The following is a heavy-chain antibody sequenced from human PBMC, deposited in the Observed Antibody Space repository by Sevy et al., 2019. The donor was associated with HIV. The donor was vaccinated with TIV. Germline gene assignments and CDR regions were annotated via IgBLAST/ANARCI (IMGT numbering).Heavy chain of an antibody. V-gene: IGHV4-61*03. D-gene: IGHD4-17*01. CDR3: AKREYGDYVDYFDP. Sequence: SETLSLTCTVSGGSVSSDFSYWNWVRQPPGKGLEYIGSISYGGTTSYNPSLKSRVTISLDTSKNHFSLKVNSVTAADTAIYYCAKREYGDYVDYFDPWGQGTLVTVSS. J-gene: IGHJ5*02. CDR2: ISYGGTT. CDR1: GGSVSSDFSY.